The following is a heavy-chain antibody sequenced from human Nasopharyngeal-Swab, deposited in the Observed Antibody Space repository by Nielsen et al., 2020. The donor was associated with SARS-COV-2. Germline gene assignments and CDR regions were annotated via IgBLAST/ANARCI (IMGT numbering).Heavy chain of an antibody. D-gene: IGHD3-10*01. CDR3: AKERYQSGSGKYPRDFDQ. CDR1: AFTFSNYG. V-gene: IGHV3-30*18. J-gene: IGHJ4*02. Sequence: GESLKISCAASAFTFSNYGIHWVRQAPGKGLEWVAIISFDGSDEYYADSVKGRFNISRDNSKNTLYLEMNSLRPEDTAVYYCAKERYQSGSGKYPRDFDQSAPGTLVTVSS. CDR2: ISFDGSDE.